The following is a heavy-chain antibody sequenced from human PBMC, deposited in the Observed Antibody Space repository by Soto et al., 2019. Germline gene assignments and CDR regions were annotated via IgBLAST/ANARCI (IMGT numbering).Heavy chain of an antibody. D-gene: IGHD3-3*02. V-gene: IGHV3-23*01. CDR2: ISPSGDSP. CDR3: TVPGNFSVYGVPKTLDS. CDR1: GYTFTIYG. J-gene: IGHJ4*02. Sequence: SCKASGYTFTIYGMSWVRQAPVKGLEWVARISPSGDSPAYADFVEGRFTVSRDNSKNTLSLLMNSLRADDSAVYYCTVPGNFSVYGVPKTLDSWGQGTPVTVSS.